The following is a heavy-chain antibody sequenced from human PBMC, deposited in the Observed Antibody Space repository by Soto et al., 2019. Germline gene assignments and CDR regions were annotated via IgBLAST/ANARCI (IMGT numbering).Heavy chain of an antibody. Sequence: PSETLSLTCTVSGGSISNFYWSWIRQPPGKGLEWIGYISYSGNTNYNPSLKSRVSISVDTSKNQLSLNLTSVTAADTAVYYFERARLGFSRSYFDSWGQGTPVTVCS. J-gene: IGHJ4*02. CDR3: ERARLGFSRSYFDS. V-gene: IGHV4-59*01. D-gene: IGHD7-27*01. CDR2: ISYSGNT. CDR1: GGSISNFY.